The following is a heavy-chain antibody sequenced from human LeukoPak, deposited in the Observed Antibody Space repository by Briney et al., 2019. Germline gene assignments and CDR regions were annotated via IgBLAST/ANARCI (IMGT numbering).Heavy chain of an antibody. CDR3: ARFYSRITMVRGGNYFDY. J-gene: IGHJ4*02. CDR2: ISAYNGNT. Sequence: ASVKVSCKASGYTFTSYGISWVRQAPGQGLEWMEWISAYNGNTNYAQKLQGRVTMTTDTSTSTAYMELRSLRSDDTAVYYCARFYSRITMVRGGNYFDYWGQGTLVTVSA. D-gene: IGHD3-10*01. V-gene: IGHV1-18*01. CDR1: GYTFTSYG.